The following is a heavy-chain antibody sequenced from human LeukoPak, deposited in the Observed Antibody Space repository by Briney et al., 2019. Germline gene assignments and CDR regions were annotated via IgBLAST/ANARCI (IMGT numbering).Heavy chain of an antibody. CDR3: AKHLTATNTYIFFGLDV. D-gene: IGHD1-26*01. CDR1: GYSFKDYG. Sequence: PGGSLRLSCAATGYSFKDYGMHWVRQPPGKGLEWVSAINWNGGGTDYADSVNGRFTIFRDNAKNSLYLQLSSLRPEDTALYYCAKHLTATNTYIFFGLDVWGQGTSVTVSS. CDR2: INWNGGGT. J-gene: IGHJ6*02. V-gene: IGHV3-9*01.